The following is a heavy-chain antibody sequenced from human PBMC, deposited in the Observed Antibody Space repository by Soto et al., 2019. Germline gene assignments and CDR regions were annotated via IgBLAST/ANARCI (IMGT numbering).Heavy chain of an antibody. V-gene: IGHV3-7*03. J-gene: IGHJ6*02. Sequence: EVQLVESGGGLVQPGGSPRLSCAASGFTFRYYWVNWVRQAPGKGLEWVANINQDGSEKYYVDSVKGRFTISRDNAKNSLYLQMNNLRDEDTAVYYCARGSTYDFWSGYIYYGMDVWGQGTTVTVSS. D-gene: IGHD3-3*01. CDR1: GFTFRYYW. CDR2: INQDGSEK. CDR3: ARGSTYDFWSGYIYYGMDV.